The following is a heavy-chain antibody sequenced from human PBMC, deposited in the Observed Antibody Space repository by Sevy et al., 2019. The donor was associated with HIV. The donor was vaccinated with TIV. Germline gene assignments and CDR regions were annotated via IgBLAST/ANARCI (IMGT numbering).Heavy chain of an antibody. Sequence: ASVKVSCKASGYTFTSYDINWVRQATGQGLEWMGWMNPNSGNTGYAQKFQGRVTMTRNTSISTAYMELSSLRSEDTAVYYCARGAVSGPGEDYRGQGTLVTVSS. V-gene: IGHV1-8*01. CDR2: MNPNSGNT. CDR1: GYTFTSYD. J-gene: IGHJ4*02. CDR3: ARGAVSGPGEDY. D-gene: IGHD6-19*01.